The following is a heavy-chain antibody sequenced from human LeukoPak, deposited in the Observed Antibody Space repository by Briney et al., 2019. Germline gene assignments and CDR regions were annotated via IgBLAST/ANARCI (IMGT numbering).Heavy chain of an antibody. D-gene: IGHD2-2*01. CDR3: ARLEGYCSSTSCYGGWFDP. CDR1: GGSISSYY. Sequence: SETLSLTCTVSGGSISSYYWSWVRQPPGKGLEWIGYIYYSGSTNYNPSLKSRVAISVDTSKNQFSLKLSSVTAADTAVYYCARLEGYCSSTSCYGGWFDPWGQGTLVTVSS. V-gene: IGHV4-59*08. J-gene: IGHJ5*02. CDR2: IYYSGST.